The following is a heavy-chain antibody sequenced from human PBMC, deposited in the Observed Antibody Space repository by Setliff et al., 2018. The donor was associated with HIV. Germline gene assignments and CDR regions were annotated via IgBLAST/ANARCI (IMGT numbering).Heavy chain of an antibody. CDR3: ARDFRYSGSYGSAFDI. CDR2: ISDVGSHK. Sequence: GESLKISCAASGFIFSSYTMHWVRQAPGKGLEWLTVISDVGSHKTYGDSVKGRFTVSRDNSKRTLFLQMNRLTSEDTAVYYCARDFRYSGSYGSAFDIWGQGTMVTVSS. V-gene: IGHV3-30*04. D-gene: IGHD1-26*01. J-gene: IGHJ3*02. CDR1: GFIFSSYT.